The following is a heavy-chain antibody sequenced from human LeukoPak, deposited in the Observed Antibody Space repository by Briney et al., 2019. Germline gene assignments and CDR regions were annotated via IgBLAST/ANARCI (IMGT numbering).Heavy chain of an antibody. CDR3: AKEGIWFGEHFDY. D-gene: IGHD3-10*01. Sequence: AGGSLRLSCAASGFTFSSYAMHWVRQAPGKGLEWVALISYDGSNKYFADSVKGRFTISRDNSKNTLYLQMDSLRAEDTAVYYCAKEGIWFGEHFDYWGQGTLVTVSS. CDR1: GFTFSSYA. J-gene: IGHJ4*02. CDR2: ISYDGSNK. V-gene: IGHV3-30*04.